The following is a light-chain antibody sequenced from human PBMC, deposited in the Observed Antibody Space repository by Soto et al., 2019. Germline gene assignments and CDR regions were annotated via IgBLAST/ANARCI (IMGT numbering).Light chain of an antibody. Sequence: DIQMTQSPSSLSASVGDRVTITCRASQSISSYLNWYQQKPGKAPKLLIYAASSLQSGVPSRFSGSGSGTDFTLTISSLQPEDCATYYCQQSYSTAPITFGQGTLLEIK. CDR2: AAS. V-gene: IGKV1-39*01. J-gene: IGKJ5*01. CDR1: QSISSY. CDR3: QQSYSTAPIT.